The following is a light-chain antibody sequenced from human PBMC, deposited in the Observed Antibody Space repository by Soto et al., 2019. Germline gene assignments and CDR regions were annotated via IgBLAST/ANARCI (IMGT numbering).Light chain of an antibody. J-gene: IGKJ5*01. CDR3: QQYSHLIT. CDR1: QRISTY. Sequence: DIQMTQSPSSLYASVGDRVTITCRASQRISTYLNWYQQKPGKAPKLLIYGASTLQGGVPSRFSGSGSGTDFTFTISSLQPEDIATYYCQQYSHLITFGQGTRLEIK. V-gene: IGKV1-33*01. CDR2: GAS.